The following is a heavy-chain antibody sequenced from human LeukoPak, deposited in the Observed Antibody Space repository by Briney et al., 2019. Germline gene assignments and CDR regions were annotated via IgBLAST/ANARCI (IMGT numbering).Heavy chain of an antibody. V-gene: IGHV1-46*01. CDR1: GYTFTSYY. CDR3: ASLCSGGSCDFDY. J-gene: IGHJ4*02. Sequence: ASVKVSCKASGYTFTSYYMHWLRQAPGQGLEWMGIINPSGGSTSYAQKFQGRVTMTRDMSTSTVYMELRSLRSEDTAVYYCASLCSGGSCDFDYWGQGTLVTVSS. CDR2: INPSGGST. D-gene: IGHD2-15*01.